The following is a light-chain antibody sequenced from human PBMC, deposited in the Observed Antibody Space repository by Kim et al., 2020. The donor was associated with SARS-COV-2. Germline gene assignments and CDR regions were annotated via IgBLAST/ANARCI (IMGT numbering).Light chain of an antibody. CDR2: DVT. J-gene: IGLJ2*01. Sequence: GHSITISCTGTITDVGFYKYVSCYQQHPGKAPKLLIYDVTSRPSGVSNRFSGSKSGATASLTISGLQAEDEAEYHCSSYTISSTVLFGGGTQLTVL. V-gene: IGLV2-14*03. CDR3: SSYTISSTVL. CDR1: ITDVGFYKY.